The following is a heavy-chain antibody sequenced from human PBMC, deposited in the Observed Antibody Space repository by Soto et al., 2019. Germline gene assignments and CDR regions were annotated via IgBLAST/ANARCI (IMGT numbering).Heavy chain of an antibody. CDR3: ARDESYSSGWYPFDY. J-gene: IGHJ4*02. CDR1: GFTFSSYS. CDR2: ISSSSSYI. D-gene: IGHD6-19*01. V-gene: IGHV3-21*01. Sequence: PGGSLRLSCAASGFTFSSYSMNWVRQAPGKGLEWVSSISSSSSYIYYADSVKGRFTISRDNAKNSLYLQMNSLRAEDTAVYYCARDESYSSGWYPFDYWGQGTLVTVSS.